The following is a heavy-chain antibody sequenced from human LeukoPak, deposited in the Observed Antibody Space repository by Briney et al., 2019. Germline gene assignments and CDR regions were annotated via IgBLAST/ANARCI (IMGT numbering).Heavy chain of an antibody. J-gene: IGHJ4*02. CDR3: ARELAFGFWSGEDYFDY. V-gene: IGHV4-61*02. CDR1: GGSISSGSYY. CDR2: IYTSWSI. D-gene: IGHD3-3*01. Sequence: SETLSLTCTVSGGSISSGSYYWRWIRQPAGKGLEWIGRIYTSWSINYNPSLKSRVTISVDTSKDQFSLKLSSVTAADTAVYYCARELAFGFWSGEDYFDYWGQGTLVTVSS.